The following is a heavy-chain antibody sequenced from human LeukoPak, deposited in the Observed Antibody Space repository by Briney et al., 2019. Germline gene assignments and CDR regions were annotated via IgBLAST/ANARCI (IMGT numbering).Heavy chain of an antibody. CDR2: MNPNSGGT. CDR1: GYTFTGYY. CDR3: ARNQYLLWFGELSGIDV. V-gene: IGHV1-2*02. J-gene: IGHJ6*02. Sequence: ASVKVSCKASGYTFTGYYMHWVRQAPGQGLEWMGWMNPNSGGTNYAQKFQGRVTMTRDTSISTAYMELSRLRSDDTAVYYCARNQYLLWFGELSGIDVWGQGTTVTVSS. D-gene: IGHD3-10*01.